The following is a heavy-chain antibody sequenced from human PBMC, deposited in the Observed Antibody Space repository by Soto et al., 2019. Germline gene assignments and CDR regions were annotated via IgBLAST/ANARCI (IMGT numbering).Heavy chain of an antibody. CDR2: INPNSGGT. V-gene: IGHV1-2*02. CDR3: ARDVSPITIFGVVITVWSYYYGMDV. Sequence: ASVNVSCKASGYTFTGYYMHWVRQAPGQGLEWMGWINPNSGGTNYAQKFQGRVTMTRDTSISTAYMELSRLRSDDTAVYYCARDVSPITIFGVVITVWSYYYGMDVWGQGTTVTVS. CDR1: GYTFTGYY. D-gene: IGHD3-3*01. J-gene: IGHJ6*02.